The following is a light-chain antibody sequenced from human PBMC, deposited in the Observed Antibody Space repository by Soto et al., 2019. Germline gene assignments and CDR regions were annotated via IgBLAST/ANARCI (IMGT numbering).Light chain of an antibody. CDR2: WAS. J-gene: IGKJ5*01. CDR1: QSVLFSSNNKNY. Sequence: DIVMTQSPDSPAVSLGERATINCKSSQSVLFSSNNKNYLAWYQQKPGQPPKLLIYWASTRESGVPNRFSGSGSGTDFTLTISSLQAEDVAVYYCQQSYSTPITFGQGTRLEIK. V-gene: IGKV4-1*01. CDR3: QQSYSTPIT.